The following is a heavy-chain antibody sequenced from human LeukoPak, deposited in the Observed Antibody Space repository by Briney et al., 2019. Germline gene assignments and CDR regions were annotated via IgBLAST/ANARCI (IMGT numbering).Heavy chain of an antibody. CDR1: GFTFSSYS. V-gene: IGHV3-48*01. CDR3: ARDLLVGYGDYDY. CDR2: ISSSSTI. Sequence: GGSLRLSCAASGFTFSSYSMNWVRQAPGKGLEWVSYISSSSTIYYADSVKGRFTISRDNAKNSLYLQMNSLRAEDTAVYYCARDLLVGYGDYDYWGQGTLVTVSS. D-gene: IGHD4-17*01. J-gene: IGHJ4*02.